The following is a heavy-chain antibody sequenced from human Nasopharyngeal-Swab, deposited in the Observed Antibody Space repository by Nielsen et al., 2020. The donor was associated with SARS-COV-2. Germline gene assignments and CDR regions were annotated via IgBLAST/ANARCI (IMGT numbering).Heavy chain of an antibody. D-gene: IGHD2-2*01. Sequence: ASVKVSCKASGYTFTSYGISWMRQAPGQGLEWMGWISAYNGNTNYAQKLQGRVTMTTDTSTSTAYMEPRSLRSDDTAVYYCARSEIDIVVVPAAGFDPWGQGTLVTVSS. CDR2: ISAYNGNT. CDR3: ARSEIDIVVVPAAGFDP. V-gene: IGHV1-18*01. CDR1: GYTFTSYG. J-gene: IGHJ5*02.